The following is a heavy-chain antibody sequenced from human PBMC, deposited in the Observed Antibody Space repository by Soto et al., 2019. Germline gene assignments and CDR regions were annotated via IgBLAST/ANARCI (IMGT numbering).Heavy chain of an antibody. CDR3: PSRPCYDFRRGYSQTNNWFDP. CDR2: IYYSGST. CDR1: GGSISSSSYY. J-gene: IGHJ5*02. D-gene: IGHD3-3*01. V-gene: IGHV4-39*01. Sequence: QLQLQESGPGLVKPSETLSLTCTVSGGSISSSSYYWGRIRQPPGKGLEWIGSIYYSGSTYYNPCLKHRRPLALVQSKTKFSRNLSSLTADNRAGYSCPSRPCYDFRRGYSQTNNWFDPWAQEPLVTLSS.